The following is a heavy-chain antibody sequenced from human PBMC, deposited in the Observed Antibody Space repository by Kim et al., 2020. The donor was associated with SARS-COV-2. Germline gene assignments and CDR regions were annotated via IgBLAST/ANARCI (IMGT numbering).Heavy chain of an antibody. CDR1: GFIFADYA. D-gene: IGHD1-1*01. CDR3: TRSGAGRDYLDF. CDR2: IRSKAYGGTP. Sequence: GGSLRLSCTASGFIFADYALNWVRQAPGKGLEWVGFIRSKAYGGTPEYVGSVKGRFTISRDDSIGVAYLQMNSLITEDAGIYYCTRSGAGRDYLDFWGQGTPVTVSS. V-gene: IGHV3-49*04. J-gene: IGHJ4*02.